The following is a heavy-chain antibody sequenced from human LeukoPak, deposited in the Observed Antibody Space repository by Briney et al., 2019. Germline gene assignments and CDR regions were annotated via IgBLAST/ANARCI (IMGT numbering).Heavy chain of an antibody. D-gene: IGHD6-19*01. J-gene: IGHJ4*02. CDR1: GLIFSKYW. Sequence: GGSLRLSCVASGLIFSKYWMTWVRQAPGKGLEWISYISSSGDTIFYADSVKGRFTISRDNAKNSLYLQMNSLRADDTAVYYCARDGQGIAVAFDYWGQGTLVTVSS. CDR2: ISSSGDTI. CDR3: ARDGQGIAVAFDY. V-gene: IGHV3-48*04.